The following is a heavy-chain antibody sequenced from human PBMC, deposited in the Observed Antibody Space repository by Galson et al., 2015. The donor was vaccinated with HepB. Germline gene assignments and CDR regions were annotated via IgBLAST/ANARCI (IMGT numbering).Heavy chain of an antibody. CDR2: IYHSGST. J-gene: IGHJ6*02. D-gene: IGHD1-26*01. CDR3: AREGGSGSYYYYGMDV. CDR1: GYSISSGYY. Sequence: LSLTCTVSGYSISSGYYWGWIRQPPGKGLEWIGSIYHSGSTYYNPSLKSRVTISVDTSKNQFSLKLSSVTAADTAVYYCAREGGSGSYYYYGMDVWGQGTTVTVSS. V-gene: IGHV4-38-2*02.